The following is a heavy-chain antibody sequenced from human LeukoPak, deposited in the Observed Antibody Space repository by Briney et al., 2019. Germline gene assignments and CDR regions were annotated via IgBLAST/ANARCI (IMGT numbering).Heavy chain of an antibody. CDR2: ISSSGAGT. V-gene: IGHV3-23*01. CDR3: ARGGGTTVTTRDNWFDS. CDR1: GFTFSSYA. Sequence: GGSLRLSCAVSGFTFSSYAMNWVRQAPGKGLEWVSGISSSGAGTYYADSVKGRFTISRDNSKNTLYLQMNSLRAEDTAVYYCARGGGTTVTTRDNWFDSWGQGTLVTVSS. J-gene: IGHJ5*01. D-gene: IGHD4-17*01.